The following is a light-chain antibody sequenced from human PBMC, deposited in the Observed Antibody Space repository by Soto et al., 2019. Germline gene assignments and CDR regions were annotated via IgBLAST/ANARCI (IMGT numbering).Light chain of an antibody. CDR3: QESYSIPYT. V-gene: IGKV1-39*01. CDR2: DAS. CDR1: QSISTS. Sequence: DIQVTQSPSSLSASVGDRVTVTCRASQSISTSLNWYQQRPGKAPKLLIYDASSLESGVPSRFSGSASGTDFTLTISSLQHEDFATYYCQESYSIPYTFGQGTNLEIK. J-gene: IGKJ2*01.